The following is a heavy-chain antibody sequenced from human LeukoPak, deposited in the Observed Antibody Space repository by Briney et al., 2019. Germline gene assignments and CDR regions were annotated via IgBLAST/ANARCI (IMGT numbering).Heavy chain of an antibody. Sequence: GGSLRLSCAASGFTFSSYWMSWVRQAPGKGLEWVANIKQDGSEKYYVDSVKGRFTISRDNAKNSLYLQMNSLRAEDTAVYYCARDWALASSSGTFDIWGQGTMVTVSS. D-gene: IGHD6-6*01. CDR1: GFTFSSYW. V-gene: IGHV3-7*01. J-gene: IGHJ3*02. CDR2: IKQDGSEK. CDR3: ARDWALASSSGTFDI.